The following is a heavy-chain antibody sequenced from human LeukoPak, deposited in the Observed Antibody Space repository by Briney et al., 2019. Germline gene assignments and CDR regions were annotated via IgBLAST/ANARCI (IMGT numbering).Heavy chain of an antibody. J-gene: IGHJ4*02. V-gene: IGHV3-7*04. CDR3: ARYYD. CDR2: IIQDGGEK. D-gene: IGHD3-16*01. Sequence: PGGSLRLSCAASRFTVSDNWMSWVRQAPGKGLEWVATIIQDGGEKYYVDSVKGRFIISRDNAKNSLYLQMNSLRADDTAVYYCARYYDWGQGTLVTVSS. CDR1: RFTVSDNW.